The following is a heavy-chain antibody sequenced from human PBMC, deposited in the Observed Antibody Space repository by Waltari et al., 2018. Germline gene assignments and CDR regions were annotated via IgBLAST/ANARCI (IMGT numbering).Heavy chain of an antibody. CDR3: AREQVATSFGYYGMDV. CDR2: INHSGST. CDR1: GGSFSGYY. Sequence: QVQLQQWGAGLLKPSETLSLTCAVYGGSFSGYYWSWIRQLPGKGLEWIGEINHSGSTNYNPSLKSRVTISVDTSKNQFSLKLSSVTAADTAVYYCAREQVATSFGYYGMDVWGQGTTVTVSS. J-gene: IGHJ6*02. V-gene: IGHV4-34*01. D-gene: IGHD5-12*01.